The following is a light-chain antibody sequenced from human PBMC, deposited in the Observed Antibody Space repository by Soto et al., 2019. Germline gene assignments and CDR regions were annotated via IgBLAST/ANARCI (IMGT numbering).Light chain of an antibody. CDR2: GAS. J-gene: IGKJ5*01. V-gene: IGKV3-20*01. Sequence: EIVLTQSPGTLSLSPGEGATLSCRASQSVSNRYLAWYQKKPGQAPRLLIYGASSRATGIPNRFSGSGSGTEFTLTISRLEPEDVAVYYCQQYDNSPITFGQGTRLDIK. CDR1: QSVSNRY. CDR3: QQYDNSPIT.